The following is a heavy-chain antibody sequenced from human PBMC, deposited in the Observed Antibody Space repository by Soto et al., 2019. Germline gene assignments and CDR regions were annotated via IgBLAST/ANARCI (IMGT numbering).Heavy chain of an antibody. CDR2: IYYSGST. D-gene: IGHD4-17*01. J-gene: IGHJ6*02. CDR3: ARAGLRGDYGDYEDYYYGMDV. Sequence: KTSETLSLTCAVSGYSISLGYYWGWIRQPPGKGLEWIGSIYYSGSTYYNPSLKSRVTISVDTSKNQFSLKLSSVTAADTAVYYCARAGLRGDYGDYEDYYYGMDVWGQGTTVTVSS. CDR1: GYSISLGYY. V-gene: IGHV4-38-2*01.